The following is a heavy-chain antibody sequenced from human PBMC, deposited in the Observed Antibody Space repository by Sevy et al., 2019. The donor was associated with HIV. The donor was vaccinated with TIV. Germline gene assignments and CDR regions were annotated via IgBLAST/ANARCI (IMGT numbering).Heavy chain of an antibody. D-gene: IGHD3-16*01. J-gene: IGHJ6*02. CDR3: TTDQSPGGVPPYYYYYGMDV. V-gene: IGHV3-15*01. CDR2: IKSKTDGGTT. Sequence: GWSLRLSCAASGFTFSNAWMSWVRQAPGKGLEWVGRIKSKTDGGTTDYAAPVKGRFTISRDDSKNTLYLQMNSLKTEDTAVYYCTTDQSPGGVPPYYYYYGMDVWGQGTTVTVSS. CDR1: GFTFSNAW.